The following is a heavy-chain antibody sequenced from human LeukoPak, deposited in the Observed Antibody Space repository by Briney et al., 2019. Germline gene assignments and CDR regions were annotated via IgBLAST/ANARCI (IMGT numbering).Heavy chain of an antibody. V-gene: IGHV1-2*02. CDR3: ARMVPLYYYYRMDV. CDR1: GYTFTGYY. D-gene: IGHD3-10*01. Sequence: ASVKVSCKASGYTFTGYYMHWVRQAPGQGLEWMGWINPNSGGTNYAQKFQGRVTMTRDTSISTAYMELSRLRSDDTAVYYCARMVPLYYYYRMDVWGQGTTVTVSS. CDR2: INPNSGGT. J-gene: IGHJ6*02.